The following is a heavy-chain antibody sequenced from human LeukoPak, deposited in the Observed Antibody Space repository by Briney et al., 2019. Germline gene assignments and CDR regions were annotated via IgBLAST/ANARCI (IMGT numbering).Heavy chain of an antibody. CDR2: IYHSGST. CDR3: ATVTVVVPAAIRYFDL. D-gene: IGHD2-2*01. Sequence: SGTLSLTCAVSGGSISSSNWWSWVRQPPGKGLEWIGEIYHSGSTNYNPSLKSRVTISVDKSKNQFSLKLSSVTAADTAEYYCATVTVVVPAAIRYFDLWGRGTLVTVSS. J-gene: IGHJ2*01. CDR1: GGSISSSNW. V-gene: IGHV4-4*02.